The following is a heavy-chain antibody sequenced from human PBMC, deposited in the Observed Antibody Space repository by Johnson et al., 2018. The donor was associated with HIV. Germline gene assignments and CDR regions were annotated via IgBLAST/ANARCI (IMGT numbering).Heavy chain of an antibody. V-gene: IGHV3-66*02. Sequence: VQLVESGGGLVQPGGSLRLSCAASEFGVSNNFMGWVRQAPGKGLEWLSVIYSGGSTYYADSVKGRFTISRDNSKNTLYLQMNSLRAEDTAVYYCAKVSGGGIVRWDIWGQGTMVTVSS. CDR2: IYSGGST. CDR3: AKVSGGGIVRWDI. CDR1: EFGVSNNF. D-gene: IGHD3-10*01. J-gene: IGHJ3*02.